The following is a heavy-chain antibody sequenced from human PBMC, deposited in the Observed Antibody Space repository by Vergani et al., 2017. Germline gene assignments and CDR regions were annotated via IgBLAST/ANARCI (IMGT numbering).Heavy chain of an antibody. V-gene: IGHV3-23*01. CDR2: ISGSGGST. CDR3: AKEYDSSGYAGRDAFDI. D-gene: IGHD3-22*01. J-gene: IGHJ3*02. Sequence: EVQLLESGGGLVQPGGSLRLSCAASGFTFSSYAMSWVRQAPGKGLEWVSAISGSGGSTYYADSVKGWFTISRDNSKNTLYLQMNSLRAEDTAVYYCAKEYDSSGYAGRDAFDIWGQGTMVTVSS. CDR1: GFTFSSYA.